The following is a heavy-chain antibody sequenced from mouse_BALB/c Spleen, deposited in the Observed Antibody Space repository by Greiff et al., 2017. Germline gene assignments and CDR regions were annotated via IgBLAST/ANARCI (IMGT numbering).Heavy chain of an antibody. CDR1: GYTFTDYN. CDR2: INPNNGGT. V-gene: IGHV1-18*01. D-gene: IGHD1-1*01. CDR3: ARECDGSRDYAMDY. Sequence: VQLQQSGPELVKPGASVKIPCKASGYTFTDYNMYWVKQSHGKSLEWIGDINPNNGGTIYNQKFKGKATLTVDKSSSTAYMELRSLTSGDTAVDYCARECDGSRDYAMDYWGQGTSVTVSS. J-gene: IGHJ4*01.